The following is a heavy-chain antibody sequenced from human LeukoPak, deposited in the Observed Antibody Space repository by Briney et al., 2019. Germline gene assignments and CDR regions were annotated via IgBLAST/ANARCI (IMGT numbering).Heavy chain of an antibody. CDR3: AKASAGYYYYYMDV. CDR2: ISYDGSNK. V-gene: IGHV3-30-3*01. J-gene: IGHJ6*03. D-gene: IGHD6-13*01. CDR1: GFTFSSYA. Sequence: GGSLRLSCAASGFTFSSYAMHWVRQAPGKGLEWVAVISYDGSNKYYADSVKGRFTISRDNSKNTLYLQMNSLRAEDTAVYYCAKASAGYYYYYMDVWGKGTTVTVSS.